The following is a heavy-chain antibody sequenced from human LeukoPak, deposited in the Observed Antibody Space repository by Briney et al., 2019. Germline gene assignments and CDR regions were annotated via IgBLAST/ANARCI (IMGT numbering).Heavy chain of an antibody. CDR2: TYSGGST. CDR3: ATPTTYYDILTGYYEGYYFDY. D-gene: IGHD3-9*01. Sequence: GRSLRLSCAASGFTFSSYVMHWVRQAPGKGLEWVSVTYSGGSTSHADSVKGRFTVSRDDSKNMVYLQMNSLRAEDTAVYYCATPTTYYDILTGYYEGYYFDYWGQGTLVTVSS. V-gene: IGHV3-66*04. J-gene: IGHJ4*02. CDR1: GFTFSSYV.